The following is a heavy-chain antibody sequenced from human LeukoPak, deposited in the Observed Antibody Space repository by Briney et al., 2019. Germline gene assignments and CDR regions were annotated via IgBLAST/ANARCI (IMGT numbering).Heavy chain of an antibody. CDR2: ISWDGGST. Sequence: GGSLRLSCAASGFTFDDYTMHWVRQAPGKCLEWVSLISWDGGSTYYADSVKGRFTISRDNSKNSLYLQMNSLRTEDTALYYCAKTIQPHLWFGELLPFDYWGQGTLVTVSS. J-gene: IGHJ4*02. CDR1: GFTFDDYT. V-gene: IGHV3-43*01. D-gene: IGHD3-10*01. CDR3: AKTIQPHLWFGELLPFDY.